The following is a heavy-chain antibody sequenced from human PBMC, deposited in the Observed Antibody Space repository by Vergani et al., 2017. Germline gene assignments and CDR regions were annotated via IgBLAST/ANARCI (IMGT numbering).Heavy chain of an antibody. CDR3: AGSKWYPYYFDY. J-gene: IGHJ4*02. CDR2: INHSGST. V-gene: IGHV4-34*01. D-gene: IGHD2-2*01. CDR1: GGSFSGYY. Sequence: QVQLQQWGAGLLKPSETLSLTCAVYGGSFSGYYWSWIRQPPGKGLEWIGEINHSGSTNYNPSLKSRVTISVDTSKNQFSLKLSSVTAEDTAVYYCAGSKWYPYYFDYWGQGTLVTVSS.